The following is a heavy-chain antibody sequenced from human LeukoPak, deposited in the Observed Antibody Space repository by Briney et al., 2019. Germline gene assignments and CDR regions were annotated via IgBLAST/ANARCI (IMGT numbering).Heavy chain of an antibody. CDR1: GYSFTSYW. CDR2: IYPGDSDT. V-gene: IGHV5-51*01. J-gene: IGHJ4*02. Sequence: GESLKLSCKGSGYSFTSYWIGWVRQMPGKGLEWMGIIYPGDSDTRYSPSFQGQVTISADKSISTAYLQWSSLKASDTAMYYCARQEFTMVRGVTSPFDYWGQGTLVTVSS. D-gene: IGHD3-10*01. CDR3: ARQEFTMVRGVTSPFDY.